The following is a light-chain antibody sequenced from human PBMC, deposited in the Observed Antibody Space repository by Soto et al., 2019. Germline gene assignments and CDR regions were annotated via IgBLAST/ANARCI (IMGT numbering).Light chain of an antibody. V-gene: IGKV1-8*01. Sequence: AIRMTQSPSSFSASTGDRVTITCRASQGISSDLAWYQQKPGQAPKLLIYAASTLQSGVPSRFSGSGSGTDFTLTISCLQSEDFATYYCQQYYSYPLTFGGGTKVEIK. J-gene: IGKJ4*01. CDR1: QGISSD. CDR3: QQYYSYPLT. CDR2: AAS.